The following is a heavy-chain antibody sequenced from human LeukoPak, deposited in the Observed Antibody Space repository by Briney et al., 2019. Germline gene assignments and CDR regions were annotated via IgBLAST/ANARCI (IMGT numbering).Heavy chain of an antibody. Sequence: GGSLRLSCAASGFTFSSYSMNWVRQAPGKGLEWVSSISSSSSYIYYADSLKGRFPISRDNSKSTLYLQMNSLRAEDTAVYYCAKDINYDYGDYVWYFDLWGRGTPVTVSS. V-gene: IGHV3-21*04. D-gene: IGHD4-17*01. CDR2: ISSSSSYI. CDR1: GFTFSSYS. J-gene: IGHJ2*01. CDR3: AKDINYDYGDYVWYFDL.